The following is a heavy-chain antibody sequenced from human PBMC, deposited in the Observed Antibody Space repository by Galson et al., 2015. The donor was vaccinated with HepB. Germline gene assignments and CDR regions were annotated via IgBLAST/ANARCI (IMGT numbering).Heavy chain of an antibody. Sequence: TLSLTCTVSGGSLRSGDYYWSWIRQHPGKGLEWLGHIYYTGSAYYNPSLKSRVTISIDTSKNHFSLELSSVTAADTAVYYCARGRGYYDNTGYSPNFFYYMDVWGKGTTVTVSS. V-gene: IGHV4-31*03. CDR3: ARGRGYYDNTGYSPNFFYYMDV. CDR1: GGSLRSGDYY. D-gene: IGHD3-22*01. J-gene: IGHJ6*03. CDR2: IYYTGSA.